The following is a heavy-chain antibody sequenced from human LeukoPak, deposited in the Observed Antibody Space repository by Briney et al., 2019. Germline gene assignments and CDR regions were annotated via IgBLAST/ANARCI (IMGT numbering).Heavy chain of an antibody. Sequence: GGSLRLSCVGSGFTFSRYDMHWVRQAAGKGLEWVSVMTTSGGTNYVDSVKGRFTTSREDAKNSLYLQMNSLRDEDTAVYYCARDPGLNYYDSSGYPKYYFDYWGQGTLVTVSS. CDR1: GFTFSRYD. V-gene: IGHV3-13*01. CDR3: ARDPGLNYYDSSGYPKYYFDY. J-gene: IGHJ4*02. CDR2: MTTSGGT. D-gene: IGHD3-22*01.